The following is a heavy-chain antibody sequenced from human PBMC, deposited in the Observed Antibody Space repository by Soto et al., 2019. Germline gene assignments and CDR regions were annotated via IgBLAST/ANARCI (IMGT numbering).Heavy chain of an antibody. CDR2: IFYRGTT. V-gene: IGHV4-59*02. D-gene: IGHD1-1*01. Sequence: SSETLSLTCTVSGGSVSGYYWSWIRQPPGKGLEWLGYIFYRGTTLYNPSVQSRVTISVDTSKNQFSLELSSVTAADTAVYYCTRHAIIPKLQYGMDVWGQGTTVTVSS. CDR3: TRHAIIPKLQYGMDV. J-gene: IGHJ6*02. CDR1: GGSVSGYY.